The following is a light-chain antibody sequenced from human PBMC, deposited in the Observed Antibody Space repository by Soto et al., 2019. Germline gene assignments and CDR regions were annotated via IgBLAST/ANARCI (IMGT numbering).Light chain of an antibody. CDR3: CSFVDSDTVL. V-gene: IGLV2-11*01. J-gene: IGLJ3*02. Sequence: QSALTQPRSVSGSPGQSVTISCTGTSSDVGSYKYVSWYQHHPGKAPKLMIFDVNKRPSGVSDRFSGSNSGNAASLTISGLQPEDEADYFCCSFVDSDTVLFGGGTQLTVL. CDR1: SSDVGSYKY. CDR2: DVN.